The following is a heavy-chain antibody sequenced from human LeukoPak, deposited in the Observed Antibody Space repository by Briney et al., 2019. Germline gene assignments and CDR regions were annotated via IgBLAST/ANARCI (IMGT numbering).Heavy chain of an antibody. V-gene: IGHV3-21*01. D-gene: IGHD1-1*01. CDR3: ARDGGVQLERLVYFDY. CDR1: GFTFSSYS. J-gene: IGHJ4*02. CDR2: ISSSSSYI. Sequence: PGGSLRLSCAASGFTFSSYSMNWVRQAPGKGLEWVSSISSSSSYIYYADSVKGRFTISRDNAKNSLYLQMNSLRAEDTAVYYCARDGGVQLERLVYFDYWGQGTLVTVSS.